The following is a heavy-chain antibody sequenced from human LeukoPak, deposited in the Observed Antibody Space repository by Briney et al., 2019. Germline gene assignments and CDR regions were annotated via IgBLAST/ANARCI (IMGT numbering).Heavy chain of an antibody. V-gene: IGHV4-34*01. D-gene: IGHD6-6*01. J-gene: IGHJ6*02. CDR2: INHSGST. Sequence: SETLSLTCAVYGGSFSGYYWSWIRQPPGKGLEWIGEINHSGSTNYNPSLKSRVTISVDTSKNQFSLKLSSVTAADTAVYYCARYSSSSGRSFYYYGMDVWGQGTTVTVSS. CDR3: ARYSSSSGRSFYYYGMDV. CDR1: GGSFSGYY.